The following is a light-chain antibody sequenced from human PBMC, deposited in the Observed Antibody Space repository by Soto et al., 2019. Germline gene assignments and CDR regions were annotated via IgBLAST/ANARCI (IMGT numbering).Light chain of an antibody. CDR2: DAS. Sequence: EIVLTQSPGTLSLSPGERATHSCRASQSIRSNYLAWYQQKPGQAPRLLIYDASNRATGIAPRFRGSGSGTDFTLTISSVEPEDFAVYICQQYGDSPRTFGQGTKVDIK. CDR1: QSIRSNY. CDR3: QQYGDSPRT. J-gene: IGKJ1*01. V-gene: IGKV3-20*01.